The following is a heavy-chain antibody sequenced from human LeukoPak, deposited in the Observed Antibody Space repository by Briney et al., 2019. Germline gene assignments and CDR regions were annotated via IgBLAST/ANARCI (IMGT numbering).Heavy chain of an antibody. CDR2: IKQDGSEK. J-gene: IGHJ4*02. V-gene: IGHV3-7*01. CDR3: ARERGGSGSPVDY. D-gene: IGHD3-10*01. CDR1: GFTLSSYW. Sequence: GGSLRLSCAASGFTLSSYWMSWVRQAPGKGLEWVANIKQDGSEKYYVDSVKGRFTISRDNAKNSLYLQMNSLRAEDTAVYYCARERGGSGSPVDYWGQGTLVTVSS.